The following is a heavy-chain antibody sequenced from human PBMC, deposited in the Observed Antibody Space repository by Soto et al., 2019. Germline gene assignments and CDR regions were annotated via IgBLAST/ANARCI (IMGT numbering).Heavy chain of an antibody. J-gene: IGHJ3*02. CDR1: GFSLSTSGVG. D-gene: IGHD6-6*01. CDR2: IYWDDDK. V-gene: IGHV2-5*02. CDR3: AHRGCEEEYSSSSCAFDI. Sequence: SGPTLVKPTQTLTLTCTFSGFSLSTSGVGVGWIRQPPGKALEWLALIYWDDDKRYSPSLKSRLTITKDTSKNQVVLTMTNMDPVDTATYYCAHRGCEEEYSSSSCAFDIWGQGTMVTVSS.